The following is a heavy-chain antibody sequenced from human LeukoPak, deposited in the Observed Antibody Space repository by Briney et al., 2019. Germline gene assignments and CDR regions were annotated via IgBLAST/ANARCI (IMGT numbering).Heavy chain of an antibody. CDR3: AKSLGGVIVTSFDY. CDR1: GFTFNNYA. CDR2: ISGSGGST. Sequence: GGSLRLSCTASGFTFNNYAVSWVRLAPGKGLEWVSGISGSGGSTYYADSVKGRFTISRANSRNTLFLQMNSLRAEDTAVYYCAKSLGGVIVTSFDYWGQGTLVTVSS. J-gene: IGHJ4*02. D-gene: IGHD3-16*02. V-gene: IGHV3-23*01.